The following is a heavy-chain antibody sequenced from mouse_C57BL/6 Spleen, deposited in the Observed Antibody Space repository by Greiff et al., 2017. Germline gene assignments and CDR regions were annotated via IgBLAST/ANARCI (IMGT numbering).Heavy chain of an antibody. D-gene: IGHD1-1*01. CDR3: VRRGSTVVDYAMDY. Sequence: QVQLQQPGAELVRPGSSVKLSCKASGYTFTSYWMHWVKQRPIQGLEWIGNIDPSDSETHYNQKFKDKATLTVDKSSSTAYMQLSSLTSEYSAVYYCVRRGSTVVDYAMDYWGQGTSVTVSS. V-gene: IGHV1-52*01. CDR2: IDPSDSET. CDR1: GYTFTSYW. J-gene: IGHJ4*01.